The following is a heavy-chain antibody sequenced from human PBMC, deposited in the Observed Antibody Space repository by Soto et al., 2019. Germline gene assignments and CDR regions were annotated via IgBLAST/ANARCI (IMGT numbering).Heavy chain of an antibody. J-gene: IGHJ4*02. V-gene: IGHV4-59*08. CDR3: ARLVGDFDY. CDR1: GGSISSYY. CDR2: IYYSGST. D-gene: IGHD4-17*01. Sequence: QVQLQESGPGLVKPSETLSLTCTVSGGSISSYYWSWIRQPPGKGLEWIGYIYYSGSTNYNPSLKVRVTISVDTSKNQFSLKLSSVTAADTAVYYCARLVGDFDYWGQGTLVTVSS.